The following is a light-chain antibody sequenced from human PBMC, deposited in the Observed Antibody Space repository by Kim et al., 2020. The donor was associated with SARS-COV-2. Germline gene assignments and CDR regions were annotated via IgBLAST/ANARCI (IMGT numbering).Light chain of an antibody. CDR2: AAS. J-gene: IGKJ2*01. V-gene: IGKV3-15*01. CDR1: QSVSSK. CDR3: QQYNNWPYT. Sequence: YVSPEERATLSCRASQSVSSKLAWYQQKPGQAPRFLIYAASTRATGIPARFSGSGSGTEFTLTISSLQSEDFAVYYCQQYNNWPYTFGQGTKLEI.